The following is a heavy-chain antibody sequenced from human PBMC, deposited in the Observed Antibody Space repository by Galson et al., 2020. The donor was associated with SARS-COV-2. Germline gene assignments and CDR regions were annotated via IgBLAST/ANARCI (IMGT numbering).Heavy chain of an antibody. Sequence: GGSLRLSCAASGFTFSSYAMSWVRQAPGKGLEWVSAISGSGGSTYYADSVKGRFTISRDNSKNTLYLQMNSLRAEDTAVYYCANLASANYYGSGWTDYWGQGTLVTVSS. CDR3: ANLASANYYGSGWTDY. CDR1: GFTFSSYA. J-gene: IGHJ4*02. D-gene: IGHD3-10*01. CDR2: ISGSGGST. V-gene: IGHV3-23*01.